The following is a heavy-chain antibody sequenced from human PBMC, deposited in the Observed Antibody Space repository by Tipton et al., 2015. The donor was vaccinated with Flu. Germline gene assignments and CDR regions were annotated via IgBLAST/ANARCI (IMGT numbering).Heavy chain of an antibody. Sequence: TLSLTCAVYGGSFSGYYWSWIRQPPGKGLEWIGYIYYSGSTNYNPSLKSRVTISVDTSKNQFSLKLSSVTAADTAVYYCARLGNYDFWSGYYIDYWGQGTLVTASS. J-gene: IGHJ4*02. D-gene: IGHD3-3*01. CDR3: ARLGNYDFWSGYYIDY. CDR1: GGSFSGYY. V-gene: IGHV4-59*08. CDR2: IYYSGST.